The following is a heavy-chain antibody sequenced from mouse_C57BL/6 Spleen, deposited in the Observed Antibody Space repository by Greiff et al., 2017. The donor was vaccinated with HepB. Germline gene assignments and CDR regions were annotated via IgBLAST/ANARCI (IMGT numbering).Heavy chain of an antibody. Sequence: VQLQQSGPELVKPGASVKISCKASGYAFSSSWMNWVKQRPGKGLEWIGRIYPGDGDTNYNGKFKGKATLTADKSSSTAYMQLSSLTSEDSAVYFCARRDGRSEWYFDVWGTGTTVTVSS. J-gene: IGHJ1*03. CDR3: ARRDGRSEWYFDV. V-gene: IGHV1-82*01. CDR2: IYPGDGDT. D-gene: IGHD1-1*01. CDR1: GYAFSSSW.